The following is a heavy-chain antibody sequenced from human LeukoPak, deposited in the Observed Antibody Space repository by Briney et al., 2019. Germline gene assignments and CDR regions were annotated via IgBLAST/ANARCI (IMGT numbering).Heavy chain of an antibody. J-gene: IGHJ4*02. D-gene: IGHD3-22*01. CDR3: ARVGEHDSFDY. Sequence: ASVKVSCKASGGTFSSYAISWVRQAPGQGLEWMGRIIPILGIANYAQKFQGRVTITADKSTSTAYMELSSLRSEDTAVYYCARVGEHDSFDYWGQGTLVTVSS. V-gene: IGHV1-69*04. CDR1: GGTFSSYA. CDR2: IIPILGIA.